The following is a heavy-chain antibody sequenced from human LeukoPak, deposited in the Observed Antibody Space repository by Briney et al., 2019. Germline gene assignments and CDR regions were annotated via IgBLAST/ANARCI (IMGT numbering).Heavy chain of an antibody. V-gene: IGHV4-31*03. Sequence: PSQTLSLTCTVSGGSISSGGYYWSWIRQHPGKGLEWIGYIYYSGSTYYNPSLKSRVTISVDTSKNQLSLKLSSVTAADTAVYYCARDTAPQGYYYYGMDVWGQGTTVTVSS. CDR3: ARDTAPQGYYYYGMDV. CDR1: GGSISSGGYY. CDR2: IYYSGST. J-gene: IGHJ6*02.